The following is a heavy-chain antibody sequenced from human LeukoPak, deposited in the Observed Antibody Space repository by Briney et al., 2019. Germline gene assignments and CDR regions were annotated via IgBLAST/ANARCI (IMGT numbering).Heavy chain of an antibody. CDR3: AREGGYYYYIDV. V-gene: IGHV6-1*01. CDR1: GDSVSSNSAA. Sequence: SQTLSLTCVISGDSVSSNSAAWHWIRQSPSRGLEWLGRTYYRSKWSSDYVVSVKSRITTNRDTSRNQFSLQLNSVTPEDTAVYYCAREGGYYYYIDVWGKGTTVTVSS. D-gene: IGHD2-15*01. CDR2: TYYRSKWSS. J-gene: IGHJ6*03.